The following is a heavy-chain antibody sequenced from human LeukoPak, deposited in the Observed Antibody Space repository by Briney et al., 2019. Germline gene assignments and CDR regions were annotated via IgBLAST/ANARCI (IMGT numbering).Heavy chain of an antibody. J-gene: IGHJ4*02. Sequence: GRSLRLSCAASGFTFSSYGMHWVRQVPGKGLEWVAVIWYDGSNKYYADSVKGRFTISRDNSKNTLYLQMNSLRAEDTAVYYCARDGWELPEYYFDHWGQGTLVTVSS. CDR3: ARDGWELPEYYFDH. D-gene: IGHD1-26*01. V-gene: IGHV3-33*01. CDR2: IWYDGSNK. CDR1: GFTFSSYG.